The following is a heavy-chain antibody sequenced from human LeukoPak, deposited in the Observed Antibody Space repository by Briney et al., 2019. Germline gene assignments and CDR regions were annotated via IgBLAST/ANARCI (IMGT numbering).Heavy chain of an antibody. J-gene: IGHJ4*02. CDR3: ARDYREGGYSYGYFDY. CDR1: GFTFSSYW. Sequence: HSGGSLRLSCAASGFTFSSYWMSWVRQAPGKGLEWVSVIYCGSSTYYADSVKGRFTISRDNSKNTLYLQMNSLRAEDTAVYYCARDYREGGYSYGYFDYWGQGTLVTVSS. D-gene: IGHD5-18*01. CDR2: IYCGSST. V-gene: IGHV3-66*01.